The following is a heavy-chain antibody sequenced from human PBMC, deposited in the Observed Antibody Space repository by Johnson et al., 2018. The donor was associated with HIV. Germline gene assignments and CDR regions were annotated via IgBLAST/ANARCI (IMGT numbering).Heavy chain of an antibody. J-gene: IGHJ3*02. D-gene: IGHD3-22*01. CDR2: ISYDGSNK. CDR1: GFTFSSYA. Sequence: QVQLVESGGGLVQPGGSLRLSCAASGFTFSSYAMHWVRQAPGKGLEWVAVISYDGSNKYYADSVKGRFTISRDNSKNTLYLQMNSLRAEDTAVYYCAKDRGGYYDSSGYGAFDIWGQGTMVTVSS. V-gene: IGHV3-30*04. CDR3: AKDRGGYYDSSGYGAFDI.